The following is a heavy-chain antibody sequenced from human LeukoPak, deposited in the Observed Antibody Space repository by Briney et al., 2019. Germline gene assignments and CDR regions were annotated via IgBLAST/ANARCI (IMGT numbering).Heavy chain of an antibody. CDR2: IYPRDGST. CDR1: GYTFTSNF. Sequence: ASVKVSCKASGYTFTSNFIDCVRQAPGQGLEWMGMIYPRDGSTSYAQKFQGRVTVTRDTSTSTVHMELSGLRSEDTAVYYCARDQEGFDYWGQGTLVTVSS. CDR3: ARDQEGFDY. V-gene: IGHV1-46*01. J-gene: IGHJ4*02.